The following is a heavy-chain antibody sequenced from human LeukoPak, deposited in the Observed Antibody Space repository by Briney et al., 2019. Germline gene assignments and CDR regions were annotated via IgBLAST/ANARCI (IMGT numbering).Heavy chain of an antibody. CDR1: GYTFSGYY. Sequence: ASVKVSCKASGYTFSGYYMHWVRQAPGQGLQWVGWINPNSGDTHYAQMFQGRVTMTRDTSIHTAYMELRRVRSDDTAVYYCAKSAQYSSAWFTGSFDYWGQGTLVTVSS. D-gene: IGHD6-13*01. CDR2: INPNSGDT. CDR3: AKSAQYSSAWFTGSFDY. V-gene: IGHV1-2*02. J-gene: IGHJ4*02.